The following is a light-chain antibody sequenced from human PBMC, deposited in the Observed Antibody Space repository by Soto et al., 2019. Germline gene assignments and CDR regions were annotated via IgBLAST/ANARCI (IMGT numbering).Light chain of an antibody. CDR1: QSLVYSDGNTY. CDR2: QGS. J-gene: IGKJ1*01. CDR3: MQDTHWPPGT. V-gene: IGKV2-30*01. Sequence: DVVLTQSPLSLPVTLGQPASISCRSSQSLVYSDGNTYLNWVQQRPRQSPRRLIYQGSNRDSGVPDRFSGGGSGTAFSLTTSRVEAEDGGVYYCMQDTHWPPGTFGQGTKVEIK.